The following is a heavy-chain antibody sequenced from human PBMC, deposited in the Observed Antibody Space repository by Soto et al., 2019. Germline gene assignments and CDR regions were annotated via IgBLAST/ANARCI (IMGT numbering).Heavy chain of an antibody. J-gene: IGHJ5*02. D-gene: IGHD6-19*01. Sequence: SQTLSLTCAISGDSVSSNSAAWNWIRQSPSRGLEWLGRTYYRSKWYNDYAVSVRSRITINPDTSKNQFSLQLNSVTPEDTAVYYCARDPLGSSGWYGDWFDPWGRGTLVTVSS. CDR2: TYYRSKWYN. CDR1: GDSVSSNSAA. V-gene: IGHV6-1*01. CDR3: ARDPLGSSGWYGDWFDP.